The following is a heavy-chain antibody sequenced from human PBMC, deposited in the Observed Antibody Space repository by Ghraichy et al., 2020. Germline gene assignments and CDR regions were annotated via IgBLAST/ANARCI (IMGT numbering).Heavy chain of an antibody. CDR3: ARGWSGEGYYYFYGMDV. Sequence: GGSLRLSCAASGFTFTSYWMHWVRQAPGKGLVWVSRINSDGRSTSYADSVKGRFTISRDNAKNTLDLQMNSLRAEDTAVYYCARGWSGEGYYYFYGMDVWGQGTTVTVSS. CDR1: GFTFTSYW. J-gene: IGHJ6*02. D-gene: IGHD3-10*01. V-gene: IGHV3-74*01. CDR2: INSDGRST.